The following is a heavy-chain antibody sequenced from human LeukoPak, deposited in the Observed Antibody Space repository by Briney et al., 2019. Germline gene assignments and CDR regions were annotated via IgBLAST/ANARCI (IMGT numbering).Heavy chain of an antibody. CDR2: IYSGGSST. V-gene: IGHV3-66*01. D-gene: IGHD4-23*01. CDR3: ARDFYGDNSEVVSWHFDL. Sequence: GGSLRLSCAASGFTVSTHYMTWVRQAPGKGLEWVSVIYSGGSSTYYADSVKGRFTISRDKSKNTLYLQMNSLRAEDTAVYYCARDFYGDNSEVVSWHFDLWGRGTLVSVSS. CDR1: GFTVSTHY. J-gene: IGHJ2*01.